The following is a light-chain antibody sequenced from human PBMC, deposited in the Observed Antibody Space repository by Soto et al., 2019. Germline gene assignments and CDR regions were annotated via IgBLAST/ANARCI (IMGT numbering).Light chain of an antibody. Sequence: QAALTQPSSVSAYPGESITISCTGTSSDVGYYNYVSWYQQHPGKAPKLMIYDVRNRPSGVSNRFSGSKSGNTASLTISGLQAEDEADYYCSSYTSSSTYVFGTGTKVTVL. CDR1: SSDVGYYNY. V-gene: IGLV2-14*03. CDR3: SSYTSSSTYV. CDR2: DVR. J-gene: IGLJ1*01.